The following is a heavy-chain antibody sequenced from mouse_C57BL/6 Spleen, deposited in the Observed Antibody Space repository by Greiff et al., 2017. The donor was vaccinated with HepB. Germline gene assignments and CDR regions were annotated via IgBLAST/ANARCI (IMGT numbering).Heavy chain of an antibody. J-gene: IGHJ2*01. CDR3: ARLDYGNSSFDY. CDR2: IDPSDSYT. D-gene: IGHD2-1*01. CDR1: GYTFTSYW. V-gene: IGHV1-69*01. Sequence: QVQLQQPGAELVMPGASVKLSCKASGYTFTSYWMHWVKQRPGQGLEWIGEIDPSDSYTNYNQKFKGKSTLTVDKSSSTAYMQLSSLTSEDSAVYYCARLDYGNSSFDYWGQGTTLTVSS.